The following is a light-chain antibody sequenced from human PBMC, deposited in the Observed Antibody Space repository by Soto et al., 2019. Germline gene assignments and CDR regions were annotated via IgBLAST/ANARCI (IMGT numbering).Light chain of an antibody. V-gene: IGLV4-69*02. CDR1: SGHSSYA. CDR2: VNSDGSH. J-gene: IGLJ3*02. CDR3: QTWATGIRV. Sequence: QPVLTQSPSASASLGASVKLTCTLSSGHSSYAIAWLQQQPEKGPRYLMKVNSDGSHSKGDGIPDRFSGFSSGAERYLTISTLQSEDEADYYCQTWATGIRVFGGGTQLTVL.